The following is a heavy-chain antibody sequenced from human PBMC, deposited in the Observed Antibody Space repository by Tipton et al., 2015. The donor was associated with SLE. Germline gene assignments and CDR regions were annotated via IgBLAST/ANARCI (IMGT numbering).Heavy chain of an antibody. CDR3: AASLDI. CDR2: INSDGSST. Sequence: SLRLSCAASGFTFNTYWMHWVRQAPGKGLVWVSRINSDGSSTAYADSVKGRFTISRDNAKNTVYLQMNSLRVEDTAIYYCAASLDIWGQGALVTVSS. V-gene: IGHV3-74*03. J-gene: IGHJ3*02. CDR1: GFTFNTYW.